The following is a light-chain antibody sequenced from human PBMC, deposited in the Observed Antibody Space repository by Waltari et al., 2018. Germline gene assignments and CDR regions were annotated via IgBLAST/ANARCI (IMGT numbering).Light chain of an antibody. J-gene: IGKJ1*01. Sequence: DIQMTQSPSSLSASVGDRVTITCRASQSISSYLNLYQQKPGKAPKLLIYAASSLQSGVPSRLSDSGYVTDFTLTIIRLQPEDFATYYCQQSYSTPRTFGQGTKVEIK. CDR3: QQSYSTPRT. CDR1: QSISSY. V-gene: IGKV1-39*01. CDR2: AAS.